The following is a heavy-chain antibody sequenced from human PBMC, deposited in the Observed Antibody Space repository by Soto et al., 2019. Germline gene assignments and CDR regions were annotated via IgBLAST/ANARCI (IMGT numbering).Heavy chain of an antibody. CDR1: GGTFSSYA. CDR3: ARTYYDFWSGYYSYKKKANYGMDV. V-gene: IGHV1-18*01. Sequence: QVQLVQSGAEVKKPGSSVKVSCKASGGTFSSYAISWVRQAPGQGLEWMGWISAYNGNTNYAQKLQGRVTMTTDTSTSTAYMELRSLRSDDTAVYYCARTYYDFWSGYYSYKKKANYGMDVWGQGTTVTVSS. J-gene: IGHJ6*02. CDR2: ISAYNGNT. D-gene: IGHD3-3*01.